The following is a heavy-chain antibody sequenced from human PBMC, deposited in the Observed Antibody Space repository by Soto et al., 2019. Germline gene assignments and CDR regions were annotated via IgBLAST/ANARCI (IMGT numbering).Heavy chain of an antibody. J-gene: IGHJ4*02. D-gene: IGHD6-19*01. Sequence: EVQLVESGGGLVQPGRSLRLYCAASGFTFDDYAMHWVRQAPGKGLEWVSGISWNSGSIGYADSVKGRFTMSRDNAKNSLYLQMNSLRAEDTDLYYCAKDRGLVLSFYFDYWGQGTLVTVSS. CDR2: ISWNSGSI. CDR3: AKDRGLVLSFYFDY. V-gene: IGHV3-9*01. CDR1: GFTFDDYA.